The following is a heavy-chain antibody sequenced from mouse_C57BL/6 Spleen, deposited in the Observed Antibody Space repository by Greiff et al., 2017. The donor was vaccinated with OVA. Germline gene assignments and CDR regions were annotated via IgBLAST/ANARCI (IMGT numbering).Heavy chain of an antibody. CDR1: GFTFSDYG. J-gene: IGHJ4*01. CDR3: ARFPYYVSSYYAKDY. Sequence: DVKLVESGGGLVKPGGSLKLSCAASGFTFSDYGMHWVRQAPEKGLEWVAYISSGSSTIYYADTVKGRFTISRDNAKNTLFMQMTSLRSEDTAMYYCARFPYYVSSYYAKDYGGQGTSVTAAS. CDR2: ISSGSSTI. D-gene: IGHD1-1*01. V-gene: IGHV5-17*01.